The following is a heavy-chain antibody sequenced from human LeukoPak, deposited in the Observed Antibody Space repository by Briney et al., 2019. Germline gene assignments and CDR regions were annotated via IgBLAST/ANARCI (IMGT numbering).Heavy chain of an antibody. CDR3: ARGPAIRAAAGTRDY. CDR1: EFTFSSYA. D-gene: IGHD6-13*01. J-gene: IGHJ4*02. Sequence: PGGSLRLSCAASEFTFSSYAMSWVRQAPGKGLEWVSSISSSSSYIYYADSVKGRFTISRDNAKNSLYLQMNSLRAEDTAVYYCARGPAIRAAAGTRDYWGQGTLVTVSS. V-gene: IGHV3-21*01. CDR2: ISSSSSYI.